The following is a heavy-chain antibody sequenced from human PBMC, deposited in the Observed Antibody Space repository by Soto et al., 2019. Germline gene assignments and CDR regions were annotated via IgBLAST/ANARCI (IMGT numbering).Heavy chain of an antibody. CDR2: ISAYNGNT. CDR3: AREYDYVWGSYRSDFDY. CDR1: GYTFTSYG. V-gene: IGHV1-18*01. J-gene: IGHJ4*02. Sequence: ASVKVSCKASGYTFTSYGISWVRQAPGQGLEWMGWISAYNGNTNYAQKLQGRVTMTTDTSTSTAYMELRSLRSDDTAVYYCAREYDYVWGSYRSDFDYWGQGTLVTVSS. D-gene: IGHD3-16*02.